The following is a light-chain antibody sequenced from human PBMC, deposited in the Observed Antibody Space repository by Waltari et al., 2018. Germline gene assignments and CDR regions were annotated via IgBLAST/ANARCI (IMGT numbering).Light chain of an antibody. CDR3: VLYMGSGISV. J-gene: IGLJ3*02. Sequence: QTVVTQEPSFSVSPGGTVTLTCGLISGSVSTNFYPTWYQQTPGQAPRTLLYSTNPRSSGVHDRFSCSILGNKAALTVTGAQADDESDYYCVLYMGSGISVFGGWTKLTVL. CDR1: SGSVSTNFY. CDR2: STN. V-gene: IGLV8-61*01.